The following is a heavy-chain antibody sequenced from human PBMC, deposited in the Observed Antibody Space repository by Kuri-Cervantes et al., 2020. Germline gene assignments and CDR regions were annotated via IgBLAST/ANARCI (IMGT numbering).Heavy chain of an antibody. D-gene: IGHD1-26*01. CDR1: GGSFSGYY. CDR3: AREFGSYRELDY. V-gene: IGHV4-34*01. Sequence: SETLSLTCAVYGGSFSGYYWSWIRQPPGKGLEWIGEINHSGSTNYNPSLKSRVTISVDTSKNQFSLKLSSVTAADTAVYYCAREFGSYRELDYWGRGTLVTVSS. CDR2: INHSGST. J-gene: IGHJ4*01.